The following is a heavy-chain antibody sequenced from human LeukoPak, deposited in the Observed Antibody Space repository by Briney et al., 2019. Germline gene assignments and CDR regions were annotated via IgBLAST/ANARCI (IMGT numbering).Heavy chain of an antibody. V-gene: IGHV3-23*01. J-gene: IGHJ3*02. CDR1: GFTFSNDP. CDR3: ARDRWGYCTSADCYGGAFDI. CDR2: INYSGGST. Sequence: GGSLGLSCAASGFTFSNDPMSWVRQTPGKGLEWVSTINYSGGSTYYPDSVKGRFTITRDNAKNSLYLQLDSLRVEDTAVYYCARDRWGYCTSADCYGGAFDIWGQGTMVTVSS. D-gene: IGHD2-2*01.